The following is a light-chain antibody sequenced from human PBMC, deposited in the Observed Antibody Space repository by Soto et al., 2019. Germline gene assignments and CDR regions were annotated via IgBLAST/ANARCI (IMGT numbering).Light chain of an antibody. Sequence: QSALTQPASVSGSPGQSITISCTGTSSDVGGYNYVSWYQQHPGKAPKLMIYGVTNRPSGVSNRFSGSKSGNTASLTIPGLQAEHEADYYCSSYTSSTTLSVVFGGGTKLTVL. CDR2: GVT. J-gene: IGLJ2*01. V-gene: IGLV2-14*01. CDR3: SSYTSSTTLSVV. CDR1: SSDVGGYNY.